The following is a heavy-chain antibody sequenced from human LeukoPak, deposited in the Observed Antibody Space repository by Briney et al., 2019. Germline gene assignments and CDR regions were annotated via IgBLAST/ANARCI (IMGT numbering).Heavy chain of an antibody. D-gene: IGHD1-14*01. CDR1: GFTFRSYG. J-gene: IGHJ6*03. CDR3: ARVGPWVNPDYYYYYMDV. CDR2: IQNDGSNE. V-gene: IGHV3-30*02. Sequence: GGSLTLSCAASGFTFRSYGMHWVRQAPGQGLELVAYIQNDGSNEQYADSVKGRFSISRDSSKNILYLQMNSLRAEDTAVYYCARVGPWVNPDYYYYYMDVWGKGATVTVSS.